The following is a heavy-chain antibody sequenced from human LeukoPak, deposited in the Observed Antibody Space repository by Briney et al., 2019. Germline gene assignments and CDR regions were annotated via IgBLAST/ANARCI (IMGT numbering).Heavy chain of an antibody. CDR1: GFTFSSYS. D-gene: IGHD1-26*01. J-gene: IGHJ4*02. Sequence: PGGSLRLSCAASGFTFSSYSMNWVRQAPGKGLEWVSSISSSSSYIYYADSVKGRFTISRDNAKNSLFLQMNSLRAEDTAVYSCAREGVVGATYYLDYWGQGTLVTVSS. V-gene: IGHV3-21*01. CDR3: AREGVVGATYYLDY. CDR2: ISSSSSYI.